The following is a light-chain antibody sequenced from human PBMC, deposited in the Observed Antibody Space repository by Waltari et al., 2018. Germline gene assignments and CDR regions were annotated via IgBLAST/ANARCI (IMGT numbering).Light chain of an antibody. CDR1: ASNIGSYH. V-gene: IGLV1-47*01. J-gene: IGLJ3*02. CDR3: AAWDDILTAWV. CDR2: RDD. Sequence: QSGLTQSPSASGTPGQRVTISCSGGASNIGSYHVYWYQQLPGTAPKRLIYRDDRRPSGVPARFSGSKAVTSASLTISGLRSEDAADYYCAAWDDILTAWVFGGGTKLTVL.